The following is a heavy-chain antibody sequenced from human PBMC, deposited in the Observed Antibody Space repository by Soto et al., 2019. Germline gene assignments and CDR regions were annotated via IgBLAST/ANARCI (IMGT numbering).Heavy chain of an antibody. J-gene: IGHJ4*02. V-gene: IGHV5-10-1*01. D-gene: IGHD5-18*01. CDR3: AATGYTYGYHFDH. CDR2: IDPSDSST. CDR1: GYTFTSYW. Sequence: GESLKLSWKASGYTFTSYWITWVRQMPGKGLEWMGRIDPSDSSTNYSPSFQGHVTISTDKSITTAHLQWSSLKVSDTAMYYCAATGYTYGYHFDHWGQGTQVIVSS.